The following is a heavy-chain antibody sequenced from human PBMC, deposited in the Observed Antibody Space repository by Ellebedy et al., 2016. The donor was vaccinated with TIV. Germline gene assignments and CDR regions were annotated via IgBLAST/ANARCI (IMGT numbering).Heavy chain of an antibody. D-gene: IGHD2-21*02. CDR2: INQDGSDE. V-gene: IGHV3-7*03. CDR1: GFIFRGSW. CDR3: ARDVAPVGQVTFDC. Sequence: PGGSLRLSCAASGFIFRGSWMTWVRKAPGKGLEWVANINQDGSDEYYVDSLKGRFTISRDNAKNSLYLQMNSLRAEDTAMYYCARDVAPVGQVTFDCWGQGPLVTVSS. J-gene: IGHJ4*02.